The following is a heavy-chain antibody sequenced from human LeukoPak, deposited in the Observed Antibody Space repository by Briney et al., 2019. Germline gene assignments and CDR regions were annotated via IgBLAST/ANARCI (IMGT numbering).Heavy chain of an antibody. J-gene: IGHJ4*02. D-gene: IGHD1-14*01. CDR1: GFTFDDYA. V-gene: IGHV3-9*01. Sequence: PGESLRLSCAASGFTFDDYAMHWVRQAPGKGLEWVSGISGNSGSIGYADSVKGRFTISRDNAKNSLYLQMNSLRAEDTALYYCAKDRRNDFDYWGQGTLVTVSS. CDR3: AKDRRNDFDY. CDR2: ISGNSGSI.